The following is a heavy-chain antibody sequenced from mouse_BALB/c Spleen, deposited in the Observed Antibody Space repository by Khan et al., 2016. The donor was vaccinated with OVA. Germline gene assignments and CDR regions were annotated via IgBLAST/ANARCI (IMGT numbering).Heavy chain of an antibody. Sequence: EVELVESGGGLVKPGGSLKLSCAASGFTFSDYYMYWVRQTPEKRLEWVATISDGGNYYSYPDSVKGRFPIHRDNDKINLYLQINSLKSEDTAMYYGARWGYGSFAFWGQGTLVPGSA. J-gene: IGHJ3*01. CDR2: ISDGGNYY. CDR1: GFTFSDYY. CDR3: ARWGYGSFAF. D-gene: IGHD2-14*01. V-gene: IGHV5-4*02.